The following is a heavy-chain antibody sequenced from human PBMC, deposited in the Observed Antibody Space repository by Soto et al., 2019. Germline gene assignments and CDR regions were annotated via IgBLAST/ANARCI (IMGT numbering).Heavy chain of an antibody. V-gene: IGHV1-2*02. D-gene: IGHD4-17*01. Sequence: QVQLVQSGAEVKKPGASVKVSCKTSGYTFAAYYIHWIRQAPGQGLEWMGWINPTNGGTVYAQNFQDRVTMARDTSISTDHMELRRLNSDDTAVYYCARDPDYGDYWVYFFDSWGQGTPVTVSS. J-gene: IGHJ4*02. CDR1: GYTFAAYY. CDR3: ARDPDYGDYWVYFFDS. CDR2: INPTNGGT.